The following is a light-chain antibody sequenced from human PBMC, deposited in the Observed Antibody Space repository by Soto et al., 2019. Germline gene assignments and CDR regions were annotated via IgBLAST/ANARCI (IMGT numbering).Light chain of an antibody. CDR3: AAWDDTLKRYV. CDR1: NSNIGRNS. CDR2: GNN. J-gene: IGLJ1*01. V-gene: IGLV1-44*01. Sequence: QSVLTQAPSVSGTPGQRVTITCSGSNSNIGRNSVNWYQHLPGTAPKLLTHGNNHRPSGVPDRFSGSKSGTSASLAISGLQSEDESDYYCAAWDDTLKRYVFGTGTKVTVL.